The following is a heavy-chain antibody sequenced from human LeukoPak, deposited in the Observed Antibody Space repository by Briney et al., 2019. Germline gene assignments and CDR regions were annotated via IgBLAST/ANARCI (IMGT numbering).Heavy chain of an antibody. D-gene: IGHD6-13*01. Sequence: GGSLTLSCAASEFTLSNYWLSWVRQAPGKGLEWVANIKEDGSVKNYVASVKGRFTISRDNAKNSLYLQMNSLRAEDTAVYYCAREVPGGSSWFDYWGQGTLVTVSS. CDR1: EFTLSNYW. J-gene: IGHJ4*02. CDR3: AREVPGGSSWFDY. V-gene: IGHV3-7*01. CDR2: IKEDGSVK.